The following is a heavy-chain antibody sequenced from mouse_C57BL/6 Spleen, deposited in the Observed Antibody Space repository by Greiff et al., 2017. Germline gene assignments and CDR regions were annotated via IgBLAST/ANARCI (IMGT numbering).Heavy chain of an antibody. V-gene: IGHV1-64*01. Sequence: QVQLQQPGAELVKPGASVKLSCKASGYTFTSYWMHWVKQRPGQGLEWIGMIHPNSGSTNYNEKFKSKATLTVDKSSSTAYMQLSSLTSEDSAVYYCARGGNYYGSSYFDVWGRGTTVTVSS. CDR2: IHPNSGST. D-gene: IGHD1-1*01. CDR1: GYTFTSYW. J-gene: IGHJ1*03. CDR3: ARGGNYYGSSYFDV.